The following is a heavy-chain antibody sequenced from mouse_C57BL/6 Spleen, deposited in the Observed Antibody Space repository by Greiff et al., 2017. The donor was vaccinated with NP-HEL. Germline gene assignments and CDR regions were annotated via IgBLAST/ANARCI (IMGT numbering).Heavy chain of an antibody. CDR3: TRDAGSSPAWFAY. V-gene: IGHV1-5*01. Sequence: VQLQQSGTVLARPGASVKMSCKTSGYTFTSYWMHWVKQRPGQGLEWIGAIYPGNSDTSYNQKFKGKAKLTAVTSASTAYMELSSLTNEDSAVYYCTRDAGSSPAWFAYWGQGTLVTVSA. CDR1: GYTFTSYW. D-gene: IGHD1-1*01. J-gene: IGHJ3*01. CDR2: IYPGNSDT.